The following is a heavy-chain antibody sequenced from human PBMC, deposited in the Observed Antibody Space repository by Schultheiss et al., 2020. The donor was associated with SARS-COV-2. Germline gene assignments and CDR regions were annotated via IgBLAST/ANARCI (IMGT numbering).Heavy chain of an antibody. D-gene: IGHD5-12*01. CDR1: GFTFSNYA. J-gene: IGHJ6*03. CDR2: VSRSGGST. CDR3: ARRSGYDSYYYYYYMDV. Sequence: GGSLRLSCAASGFTFSNYAMGWVRQAPGKGLEWVSAVSRSGGSTYYADSVKGRFTISRDNSKNTLYLQMNSLRAEDTAVYYCARRSGYDSYYYYYYMDVWGKGTTVTVSS. V-gene: IGHV3-23*01.